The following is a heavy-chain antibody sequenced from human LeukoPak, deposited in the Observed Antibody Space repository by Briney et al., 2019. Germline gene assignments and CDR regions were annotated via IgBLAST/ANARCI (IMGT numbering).Heavy chain of an antibody. CDR1: GGSISTSSYY. D-gene: IGHD3-10*01. CDR3: AIMVRGVLGAYFDY. J-gene: IGHJ4*02. V-gene: IGHV4-39*01. CDR2: FYYSGST. Sequence: SETLSLTCTVSGGSISTSSYYWGWIRQPPGKGLEWIGSFYYSGSTCYNPSLKSRVTISVDTSKNQFSLKLSSVTAADTAVYYCAIMVRGVLGAYFDYWGQGTLVTVSS.